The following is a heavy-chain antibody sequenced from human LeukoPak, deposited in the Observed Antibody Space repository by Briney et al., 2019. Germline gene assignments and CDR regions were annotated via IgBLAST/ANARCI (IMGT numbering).Heavy chain of an antibody. CDR1: GYSFTSYW. CDR3: ARSYSKNWYDY. D-gene: IGHD6-13*01. V-gene: IGHV5-51*01. Sequence: GESLKISCKGSGYSFTSYWIGWVRQMPGKGLEWMGIIFPGDSDIRYSPSFQGQVTISVDKSISTAYLQWSSLEASDTAMFYCARSYSKNWYDYWGQGTLVTVSS. J-gene: IGHJ5*01. CDR2: IFPGDSDI.